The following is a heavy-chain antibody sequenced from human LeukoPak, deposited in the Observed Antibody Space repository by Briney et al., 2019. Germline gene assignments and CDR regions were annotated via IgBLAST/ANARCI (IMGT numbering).Heavy chain of an antibody. Sequence: SVKVSCKASGGTFSSYAISWVRQAPGQGLEWMGGIIPIFGTANYAQEFQGRVTITADESTSTAYMELSSLRSEDTAVYYCASGLIAVAGYFDYWGQGTLVTVSS. J-gene: IGHJ4*02. D-gene: IGHD6-19*01. CDR3: ASGLIAVAGYFDY. V-gene: IGHV1-69*13. CDR1: GGTFSSYA. CDR2: IIPIFGTA.